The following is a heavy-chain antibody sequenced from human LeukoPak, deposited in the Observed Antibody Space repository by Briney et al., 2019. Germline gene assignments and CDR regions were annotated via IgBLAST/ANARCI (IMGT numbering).Heavy chain of an antibody. Sequence: GASVKVSCKASGYTFTSYYMHWVRQAPGQGLEWMGIINPSGGSTSYAQKLQGRVTMTTDTSTSTAYMELRSLRSDDTAVYYCARYYDSSGYYLSRGYYYYMDVWGKGTTVTVSS. D-gene: IGHD3-22*01. V-gene: IGHV1-46*01. CDR1: GYTFTSYY. CDR3: ARYYDSSGYYLSRGYYYYMDV. J-gene: IGHJ6*03. CDR2: INPSGGST.